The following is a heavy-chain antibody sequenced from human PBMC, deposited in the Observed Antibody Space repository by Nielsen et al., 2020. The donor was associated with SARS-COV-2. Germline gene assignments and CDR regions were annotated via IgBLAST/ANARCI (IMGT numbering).Heavy chain of an antibody. D-gene: IGHD3-3*01. CDR1: GFTFSRYA. CDR2: ISSSSSYI. Sequence: GGSLRLSCAASGFTFSRYAMSWVRQAPGKGLEWVSSISSSSSYIYYADSVKGRFTISRDNAKNSLYLQMNSLRAEDTAVYYCATFWSGSSVMDVWGQGTAVTVSS. CDR3: ATFWSGSSVMDV. J-gene: IGHJ6*02. V-gene: IGHV3-21*01.